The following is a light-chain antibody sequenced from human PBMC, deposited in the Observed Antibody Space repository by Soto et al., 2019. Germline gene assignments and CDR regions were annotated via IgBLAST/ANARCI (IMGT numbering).Light chain of an antibody. Sequence: DIQMTQSPSTLSASVGDRVTITCRASQSVSTSLAWYQQKAGKAPKVLIYKSSSLESGVPSRFSGSGSGTEFTLTISSLQPDDFATYYCQQYNSSSLTFGGGTKVEIK. CDR1: QSVSTS. CDR2: KSS. V-gene: IGKV1-5*03. J-gene: IGKJ4*01. CDR3: QQYNSSSLT.